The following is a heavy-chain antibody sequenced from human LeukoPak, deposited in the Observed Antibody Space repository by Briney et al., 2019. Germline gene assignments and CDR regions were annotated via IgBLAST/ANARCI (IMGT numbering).Heavy chain of an antibody. CDR1: GGSISTYY. J-gene: IGHJ4*02. V-gene: IGHV4-59*08. Sequence: SETLSLTCTVSGGSISTYYWSWIRQSPGKGLEWIGYIYYSGSSNYNPALESRVTISVDTSKNQFSLKLSSVTAADTAMYYCARLTLGYCSGGTCEHFDNWGQGTLVTVSS. D-gene: IGHD2-15*01. CDR3: ARLTLGYCSGGTCEHFDN. CDR2: IYYSGSS.